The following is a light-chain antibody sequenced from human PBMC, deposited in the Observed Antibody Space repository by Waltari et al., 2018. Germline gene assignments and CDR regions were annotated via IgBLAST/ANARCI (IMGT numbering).Light chain of an antibody. V-gene: IGKV3-20*01. J-gene: IGKJ1*01. CDR2: GAS. CDR1: QSVTRA. Sequence: EIVLTQSPGTLSLSPGESATLSCRTSQSVTRALAWYQQKPGQAPRLLIYGASNRATGIPDRFSGRGSGTDFSLTISSLEAEDFAVYYCQHYLSLPVTFGQGTKVEVK. CDR3: QHYLSLPVT.